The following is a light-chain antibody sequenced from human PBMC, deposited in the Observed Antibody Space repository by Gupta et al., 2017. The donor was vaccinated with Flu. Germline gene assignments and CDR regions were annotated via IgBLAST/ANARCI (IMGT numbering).Light chain of an antibody. CDR2: WAS. J-gene: IGKJ1*01. CDR1: QSVLYSPNNKNY. Sequence: DIAMTQSPESLAVSLGERATIKCKSSQSVLYSPNNKNYLAWYQQKPGQPPKLLIYWASSRESGVLDRFSGSGSATDFTLTISSLQAEDVGIYYCQQYYATPRTFGQGTKVEIK. V-gene: IGKV4-1*01. CDR3: QQYYATPRT.